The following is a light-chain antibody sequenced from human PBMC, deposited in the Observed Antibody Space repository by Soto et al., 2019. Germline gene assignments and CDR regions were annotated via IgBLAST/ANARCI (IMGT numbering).Light chain of an antibody. CDR3: SSYTTSSTRV. CDR2: EVT. V-gene: IGLV2-14*01. CDR1: SSDVGIYNY. Sequence: QSVLTQPASVSGSPGQSIASSCTGSSSDVGIYNYVSWYQQHPGKVPKLIIYEVTNRPSGVSNRFSGSKSGNTASLTISGLQAEDEADYYCSSYTTSSTRVFGTGTKVTV. J-gene: IGLJ1*01.